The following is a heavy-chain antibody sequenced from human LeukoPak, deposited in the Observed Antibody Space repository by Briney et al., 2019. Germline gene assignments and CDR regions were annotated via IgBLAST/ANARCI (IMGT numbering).Heavy chain of an antibody. V-gene: IGHV4-39*01. CDR1: GGSISSSSYY. CDR3: ARLPQGAMLGIFDY. J-gene: IGHJ4*02. CDR2: IYYSGST. D-gene: IGHD3-10*02. Sequence: SETLSLTCTVSGGSISSSSYYWGWIRHPPGKGLEWIGSIYYSGSTYYSPSLKSRVTMSVDTSKNQFSLKLSSVTAADTAVYYCARLPQGAMLGIFDYWGQGTLVTVSS.